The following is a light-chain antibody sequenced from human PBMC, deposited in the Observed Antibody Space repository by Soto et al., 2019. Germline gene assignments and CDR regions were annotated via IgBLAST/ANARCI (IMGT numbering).Light chain of an antibody. CDR1: QSVSSSY. Sequence: EIVVTQSPGTLSLSPGERDTISCRASQSVSSSYLAWYQQKPGQAPRLLIYGASSRATGIPDRFSGSGSGTDFTLTISRLEPEDFAVYYCQQYGSSRTFGQGTKVDIK. CDR2: GAS. V-gene: IGKV3-20*01. CDR3: QQYGSSRT. J-gene: IGKJ1*01.